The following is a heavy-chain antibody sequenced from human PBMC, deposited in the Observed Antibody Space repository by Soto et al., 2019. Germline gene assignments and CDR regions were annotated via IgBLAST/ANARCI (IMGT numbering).Heavy chain of an antibody. Sequence: EVQLVESGGGLVQPGGSLRLSCAASGFTFSSYWMSWVRQAPGKGLEWVANIKQDGSEKYYVDSVKGRFTISRDNAKNSLYLQMNSLRAEDTAVYYCARVNDILTGYFPVVFDYWGQGTLVTVSS. V-gene: IGHV3-7*01. CDR1: GFTFSSYW. J-gene: IGHJ4*02. CDR3: ARVNDILTGYFPVVFDY. D-gene: IGHD3-9*01. CDR2: IKQDGSEK.